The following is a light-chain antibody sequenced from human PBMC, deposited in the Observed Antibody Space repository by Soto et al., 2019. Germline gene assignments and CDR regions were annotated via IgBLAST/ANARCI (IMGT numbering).Light chain of an antibody. CDR1: GNDVGAYNY. CDR3: CSYAGGYTYL. V-gene: IGLV2-11*01. CDR2: GVV. Sequence: QSALTQPRSVSGSPGQSVTISCTGTGNDVGAYNYVSWYQQHPGRPPKLLIYGVVRWPSGVPDRFSGSKSGNTASLTISRLQAEDEADYFCCSYAGGYTYLFGTGTKLTVL. J-gene: IGLJ1*01.